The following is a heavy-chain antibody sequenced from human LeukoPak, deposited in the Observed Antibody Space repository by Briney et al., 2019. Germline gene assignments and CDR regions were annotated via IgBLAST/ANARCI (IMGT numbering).Heavy chain of an antibody. J-gene: IGHJ4*02. CDR1: GFTFSSYA. CDR2: ISGSGGST. V-gene: IGHV3-23*01. D-gene: IGHD6-6*01. CDR3: AKAMARYSSSSADY. Sequence: PGGSLRLSCAASGFTFSSYAMSWVRQAPGKGLEWVSAISGSGGSTYYADSVKGRFTISRDNSKNTLYLQMNSLGAEDTAVYYCAKAMARYSSSSADYWGQGTLVTVSS.